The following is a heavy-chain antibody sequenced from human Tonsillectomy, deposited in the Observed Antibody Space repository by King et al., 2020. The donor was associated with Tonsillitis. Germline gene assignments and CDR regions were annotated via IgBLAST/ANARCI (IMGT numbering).Heavy chain of an antibody. V-gene: IGHV3-30-3*01. J-gene: IGHJ4*02. Sequence: VQLVESGGGVVQPGRSLRLSCAASGYTFSSYAMHWVRQAPGKGLEWVAVISYDGSNKYYADSVKGRFTISRDNSKNTLYLQMNSLRAEETAVYYCARPRPPVLLWFGELNYWGQGTLVTVSS. D-gene: IGHD3-10*01. CDR1: GYTFSSYA. CDR3: ARPRPPVLLWFGELNY. CDR2: ISYDGSNK.